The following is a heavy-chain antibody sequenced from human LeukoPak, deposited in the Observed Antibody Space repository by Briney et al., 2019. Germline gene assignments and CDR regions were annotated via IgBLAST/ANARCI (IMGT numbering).Heavy chain of an antibody. CDR1: GGSIRSYY. Sequence: SETLSLTCTVSGGSIRSYYWSWIRQPAGKGLESIGRIYSSGTTNYNPSLKSRVTMSVDMSTNQFSLRLGSVTAADTAIYYCARDGHTASYYSLDYWGQGILVTVSS. J-gene: IGHJ4*02. V-gene: IGHV4-4*07. CDR2: IYSSGTT. D-gene: IGHD1-26*01. CDR3: ARDGHTASYYSLDY.